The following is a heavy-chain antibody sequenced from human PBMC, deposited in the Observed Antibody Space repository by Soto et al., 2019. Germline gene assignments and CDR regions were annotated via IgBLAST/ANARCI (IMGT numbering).Heavy chain of an antibody. CDR2: MNPNSGNT. J-gene: IGHJ5*02. CDR3: ARGSKGSSWYAYWFDP. CDR1: GYTFTSYD. D-gene: IGHD6-13*01. V-gene: IGHV1-8*01. Sequence: QVTLVQSGAEVKKPGASVKVSCKASGYTFTSYDINWVRQATGQGLEWMGWMNPNSGNTGYAQKFQGRVTMTRNTSISTAYMELSSLRSEDTAVYYCARGSKGSSWYAYWFDPWGQGTLVTVSS.